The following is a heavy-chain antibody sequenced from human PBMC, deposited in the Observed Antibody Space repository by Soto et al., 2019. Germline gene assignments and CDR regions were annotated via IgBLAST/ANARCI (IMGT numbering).Heavy chain of an antibody. CDR3: ARGGNYYDSSGRFDP. J-gene: IGHJ5*02. Sequence: ASVKVSCKASGYTFTSYGISWVRQAPGQGLEWMGWISAYNGNTNYAQKLQGRVTMTTDTSTSTAYMELRSLRSDDTAVYYCARGGNYYDSSGRFDPWGQGTLVTVSS. D-gene: IGHD3-22*01. V-gene: IGHV1-18*01. CDR1: GYTFTSYG. CDR2: ISAYNGNT.